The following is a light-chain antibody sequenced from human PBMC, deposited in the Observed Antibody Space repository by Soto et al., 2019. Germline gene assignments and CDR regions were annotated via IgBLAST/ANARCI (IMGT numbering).Light chain of an antibody. Sequence: IQITQSPSTLSASVGDRVTITCRASQTISNWLAWYQQKPGKAPKILIYKASTLESGVPSRFRGSGSGTEFTLTISSLQPEDFATYYCQQYNSYSQTFGQGTKVDI. CDR1: QTISNW. CDR2: KAS. J-gene: IGKJ1*01. V-gene: IGKV1-5*03. CDR3: QQYNSYSQT.